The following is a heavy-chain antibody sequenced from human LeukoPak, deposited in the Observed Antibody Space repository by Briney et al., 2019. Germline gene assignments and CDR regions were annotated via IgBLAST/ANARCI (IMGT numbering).Heavy chain of an antibody. J-gene: IGHJ3*02. CDR3: ARPYYYGSGSYPVAFDI. CDR2: IYPGDSDT. Sequence: GESLKISCKGSGYSFTSYWIGWVRQMPGKGLEWMGIIYPGDSDTRYSPSFQGQVTISADKSISTAYLQWSSLKASDSAMYYCARPYYYGSGSYPVAFDIWGQGTMVTVSS. V-gene: IGHV5-51*01. CDR1: GYSFTSYW. D-gene: IGHD3-10*01.